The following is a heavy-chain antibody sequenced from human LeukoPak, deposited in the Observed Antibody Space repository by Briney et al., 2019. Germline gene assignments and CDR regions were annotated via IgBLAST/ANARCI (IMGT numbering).Heavy chain of an antibody. CDR2: IYYSGST. Sequence: SQTLSLTCTVSGGSISSGDYYWSWIRQPPGKGLEWIGYIYYSGSTYYNPSLKSRVTLSVDTSKYQFSLKLSSVTAADTAVYYCARAIMVRGVLDYWGQGTLVTVSS. CDR3: ARAIMVRGVLDY. V-gene: IGHV4-30-4*01. J-gene: IGHJ4*02. CDR1: GGSISSGDYY. D-gene: IGHD3-10*01.